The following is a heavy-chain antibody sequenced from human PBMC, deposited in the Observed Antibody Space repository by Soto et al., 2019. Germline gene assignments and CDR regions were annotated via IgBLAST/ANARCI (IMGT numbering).Heavy chain of an antibody. CDR3: ARRGGITMVRARKTYYYYGMDV. CDR1: GGTFSSYA. CDR2: IIPIFGTA. V-gene: IGHV1-69*13. D-gene: IGHD3-10*01. Sequence: ASVKVSCKASGGTFSSYAISWGRQAPGQGLEWMGGIIPIFGTANYAQKFQGRVTITADESTSTAYMELSSLRSEDTAVYYCARRGGITMVRARKTYYYYGMDVWGQGTTVTVSS. J-gene: IGHJ6*02.